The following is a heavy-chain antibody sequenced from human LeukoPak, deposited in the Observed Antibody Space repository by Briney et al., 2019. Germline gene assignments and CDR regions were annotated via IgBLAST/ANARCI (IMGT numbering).Heavy chain of an antibody. V-gene: IGHV3-30*18. Sequence: GRFLRLSCAASGFTFSSYGMHWVRQAPGKGLEWVAVISYDGSNKYYADSVKGRFTISRDNSKNTLYLQMNSLRAEDTAVYYCAEGNYYFDYWGQGTLVTVSS. CDR3: AEGNYYFDY. J-gene: IGHJ4*02. CDR1: GFTFSSYG. CDR2: ISYDGSNK.